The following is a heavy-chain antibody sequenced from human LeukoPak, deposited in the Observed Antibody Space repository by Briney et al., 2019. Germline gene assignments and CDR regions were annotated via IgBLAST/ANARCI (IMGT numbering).Heavy chain of an antibody. D-gene: IGHD4/OR15-4a*01. CDR3: ARDKVLWRNDAFEI. CDR1: GFTFSDYY. J-gene: IGHJ3*02. CDR2: ISTSGRYT. V-gene: IGHV3-11*06. Sequence: SGGSLRLSCAASGFTFSDYYMNWIRQAPGKGLEWVSSISTSGRYTYYAESVKGRFTISRYIAKDSLYLQMNSLRVEDTAVYYCARDKVLWRNDAFEIWGQGTMVTVSS.